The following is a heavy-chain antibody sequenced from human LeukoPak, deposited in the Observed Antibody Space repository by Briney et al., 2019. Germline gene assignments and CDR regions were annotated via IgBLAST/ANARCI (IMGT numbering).Heavy chain of an antibody. CDR1: GFPFTNAW. CDR3: TTNLELVVTGIPTDY. CDR2: IKSNTDGGTT. D-gene: IGHD2-21*02. Sequence: GGSLRLSCAASGFPFTNAWLNWVREAPGKGLYWIGRIKSNTDGGTTDYATPVKGRLTVARDDSKNTLYMQMNSLKTEDTAMYYYTTNLELVVTGIPTDYWGQGTLVTVSS. J-gene: IGHJ4*02. V-gene: IGHV3-15*01.